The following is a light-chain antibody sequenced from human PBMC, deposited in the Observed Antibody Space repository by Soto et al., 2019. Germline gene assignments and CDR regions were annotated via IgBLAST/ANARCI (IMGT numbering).Light chain of an antibody. J-gene: IGKJ1*01. CDR2: ATS. CDR3: QQGYSSRWT. V-gene: IGKV1-39*01. Sequence: DIQMTQSPSSLSASVGDRVTITCRASQNIRSYLHWYQQKPGKAPQLLIYATSSLQTGVPSRFSASGSGTDLSLVISDLQPEDSATYYCQQGYSSRWTSGRGTNVEI. CDR1: QNIRSY.